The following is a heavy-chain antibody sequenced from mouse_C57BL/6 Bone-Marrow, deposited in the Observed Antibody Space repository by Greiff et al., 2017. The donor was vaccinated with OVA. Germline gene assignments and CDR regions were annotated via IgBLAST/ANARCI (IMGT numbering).Heavy chain of an antibody. CDR1: GFTFSDAW. D-gene: IGHD1-1*01. V-gene: IGHV6-6*01. CDR2: IRNKANNHAT. CDR3: TRGNYLYYFDY. J-gene: IGHJ2*01. Sequence: EVKLMESGGGLVQPGGSMKLSCAASGFTFSDAWMDWVRQSPEKGLEWVAEIRNKANNHATYYAESVKGRFTISRDDSKQSVYLQMNSLRAEDTGIYYCTRGNYLYYFDYWGQGTTLTVSS.